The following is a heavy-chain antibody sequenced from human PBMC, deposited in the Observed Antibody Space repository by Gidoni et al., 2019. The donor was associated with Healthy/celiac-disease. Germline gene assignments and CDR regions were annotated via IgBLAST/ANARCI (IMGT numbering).Heavy chain of an antibody. CDR2: ISAYNGNT. D-gene: IGHD6-19*01. Sequence: QVQLVQSGPEVKKPGASVKVSCKASGYTFTSYGISWVRQAPVQGLEWMGWISAYNGNTNYAQKLQGRVTMTTDTSTSTAYMELRSLRSEDTAVYYCARDSSSGWYPYYYYGMDVWGQGTTVTVSS. CDR1: GYTFTSYG. V-gene: IGHV1-18*01. CDR3: ARDSSSGWYPYYYYGMDV. J-gene: IGHJ6*02.